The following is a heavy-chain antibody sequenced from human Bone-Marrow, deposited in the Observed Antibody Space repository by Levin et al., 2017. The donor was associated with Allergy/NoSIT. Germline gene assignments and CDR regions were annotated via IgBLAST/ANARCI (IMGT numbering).Heavy chain of an antibody. J-gene: IGHJ3*01. V-gene: IGHV4-31*03. Sequence: SETLSLTCSVSGGSINTGDSYWNWIRQTPGRGLEWIGYIFYTGTTHYNPSLESRVTISVDTSKNLFSLTLNSVTAADTAVYYCARVGQWGDPFDFWGQWTLVTVSS. D-gene: IGHD1-26*01. CDR2: IFYTGTT. CDR1: GGSINTGDSY. CDR3: ARVGQWGDPFDF.